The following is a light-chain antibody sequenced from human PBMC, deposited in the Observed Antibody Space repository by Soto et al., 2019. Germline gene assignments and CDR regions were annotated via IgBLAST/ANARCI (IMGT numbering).Light chain of an antibody. Sequence: DIQMTQSPSTLSASVGDRVTITCRASQTISSWLAWYQQKPGKAPKLLIYKASSLESGVPSRFSGSGSGREFTLTISSLQPDDFEAYYSHPYHSYPWTFGQGTKGDFK. V-gene: IGKV1-5*03. CDR1: QTISSW. CDR2: KAS. CDR3: HPYHSYPWT. J-gene: IGKJ1*01.